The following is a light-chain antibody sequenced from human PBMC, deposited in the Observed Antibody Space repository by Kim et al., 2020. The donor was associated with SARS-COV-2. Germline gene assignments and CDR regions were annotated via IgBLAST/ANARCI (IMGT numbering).Light chain of an antibody. CDR1: AGAVTSGHY. CDR3: LLTYNGIRL. CDR2: DIN. Sequence: QAVVTQEPSLTVSPGVTVTLTCGSSAGAVTSGHYPYWFQQKPGQAPRTLIYDINNRNAWTPARFSGSLPGGKATLTLSGAQPEDEADYFCLLTYNGIRLFGGGTQLTVL. V-gene: IGLV7-46*01. J-gene: IGLJ2*01.